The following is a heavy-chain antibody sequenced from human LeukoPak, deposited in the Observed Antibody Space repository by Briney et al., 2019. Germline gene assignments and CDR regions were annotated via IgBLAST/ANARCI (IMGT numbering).Heavy chain of an antibody. J-gene: IGHJ6*03. Sequence: PGGSLRLSCAASGFTFSSYGMHWVRQAPGKGLEWVACIQYDGSNQQYADSVKGRFSISRDNSKNILYLQMNSLRAEDTAVYYCAKDRCSNGIGCYYYYMDVWGKGTTVTISS. CDR2: IQYDGSNQ. CDR1: GFTFSSYG. V-gene: IGHV3-30*02. CDR3: AKDRCSNGIGCYYYYMDV. D-gene: IGHD2-8*01.